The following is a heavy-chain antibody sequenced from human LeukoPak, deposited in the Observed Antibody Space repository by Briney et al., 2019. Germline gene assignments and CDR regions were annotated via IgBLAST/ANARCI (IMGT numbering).Heavy chain of an antibody. V-gene: IGHV1-69*04. CDR3: ASTLYTAMAPFDY. Sequence: ASVKVSCKASGGTFSSYAISWVRQAPGQGLEWMGRIIPILGIANYAQKFQGRVTITADKSTSTAYMELSSLRSEDTAVYYCASTLYTAMAPFDYWGQGTLVTVSS. D-gene: IGHD5-18*01. CDR2: IIPILGIA. J-gene: IGHJ4*02. CDR1: GGTFSSYA.